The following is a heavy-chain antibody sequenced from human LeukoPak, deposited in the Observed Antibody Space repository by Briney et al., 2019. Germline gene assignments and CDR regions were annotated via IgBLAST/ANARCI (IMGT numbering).Heavy chain of an antibody. D-gene: IGHD4-11*01. CDR2: IKPNSGGT. CDR1: GYTFTAYY. CDR3: ARAGHYDFNYFDP. J-gene: IGHJ5*02. Sequence: ASVKVSCKASGYTFTAYYIHWVRQAPGQGLEWMGWIKPNSGGTKFAQKFQGRVTMTRDTSISTAYMDLSRLRSGDTAVYYCARAGHYDFNYFDPWGQGTLVTISS. V-gene: IGHV1-2*02.